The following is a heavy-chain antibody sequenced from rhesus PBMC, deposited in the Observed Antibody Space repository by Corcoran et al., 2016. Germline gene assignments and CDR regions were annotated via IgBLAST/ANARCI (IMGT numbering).Heavy chain of an antibody. CDR1: GASISSNY. V-gene: IGHV4S2*01. Sequence: QVQLQESGPGLVKPSETLPLTCAGSGASISSNYWRWIGQAPGNGLVWIGLTDGSGGRTDSNPSLKSRVTISIVPSKNQFSLMLSSVTAADTAVYYCARSAWNYTRFDVWGAGVLVTVSS. D-gene: IGHD1-1*01. J-gene: IGHJ5-1*01. CDR3: ARSAWNYTRFDV. CDR2: TDGSGGRT.